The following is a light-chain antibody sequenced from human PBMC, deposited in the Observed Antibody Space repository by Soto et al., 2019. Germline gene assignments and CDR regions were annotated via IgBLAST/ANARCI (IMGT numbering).Light chain of an antibody. J-gene: IGKJ5*01. V-gene: IGKV1-9*01. Sequence: DIQLTQSPSFLSASVGDRVTITCRASQAIDTYLAWYQKKPGKAPKLLIYAASLLQSGVPSRFSGGGSGTEFTLTIVSLQPEDFANYYCQQLNSFPFIFGQGTRLEIK. CDR1: QAIDTY. CDR3: QQLNSFPFI. CDR2: AAS.